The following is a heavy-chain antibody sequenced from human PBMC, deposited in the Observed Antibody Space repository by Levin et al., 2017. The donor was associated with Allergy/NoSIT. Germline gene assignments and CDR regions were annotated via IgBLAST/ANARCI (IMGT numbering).Heavy chain of an antibody. V-gene: IGHV1-2*02. CDR1: GYTFTGYY. CDR2: INPNSGGT. Sequence: PGESLKISCKASGYTFTGYYMHWVRQAPGQGLEWMGWINPNSGGTNYAQKFQGRVTMTRDTSISTAYMELSRLRSDDTAVYYCATRGDYYDSSGYDAFDIWGQGTMVTVSS. D-gene: IGHD3-22*01. J-gene: IGHJ3*02. CDR3: ATRGDYYDSSGYDAFDI.